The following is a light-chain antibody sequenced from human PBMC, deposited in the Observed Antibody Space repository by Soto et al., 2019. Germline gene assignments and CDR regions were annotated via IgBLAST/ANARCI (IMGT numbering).Light chain of an antibody. CDR2: GAS. J-gene: IGKJ1*01. V-gene: IGKV1-6*01. CDR1: QNISRF. Sequence: IQMTHSPAPLSASVGDRVIITCRACQNISRFLGWYQQKPGKAPNLLIFGASNLQVGVPVRFSASGSGTNFTLTISNLQPEDFASYYCIQDYTYPWTFGQGTKVDIK. CDR3: IQDYTYPWT.